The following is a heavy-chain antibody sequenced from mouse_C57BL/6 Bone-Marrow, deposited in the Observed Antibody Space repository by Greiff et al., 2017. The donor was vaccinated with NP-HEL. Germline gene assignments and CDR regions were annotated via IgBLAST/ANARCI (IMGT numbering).Heavy chain of an antibody. J-gene: IGHJ4*01. CDR3: VIGITTVVDRRRY. CDR1: GFTFTDYY. CDR2: VYPYNGGT. V-gene: IGHV1-36*01. D-gene: IGHD1-1*01. Sequence: VQLKQSGPVLVKPGPSVKISCKASGFTFTDYYMHWVKQSHGKSLEWIGLVYPYNGGTSYNQKFKGKATLTVDTSSSTAYMGLNRLTSEDSAVYYGVIGITTVVDRRRYWGRGTSVTVSA.